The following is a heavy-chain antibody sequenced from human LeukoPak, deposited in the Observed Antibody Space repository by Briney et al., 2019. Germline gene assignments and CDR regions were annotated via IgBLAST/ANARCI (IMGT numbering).Heavy chain of an antibody. Sequence: ASVKVSCKASGYTFTDCYMHWVRQAPGQGFEWMGWINPNDGDTNYAQKFQGRVTMTRDTAISTAHMEVRRLRSDDTPVYYCARANFLYCSSSTCLFDYWGQGTLVTVSS. D-gene: IGHD2-2*01. CDR2: INPNDGDT. J-gene: IGHJ4*02. V-gene: IGHV1-2*02. CDR1: GYTFTDCY. CDR3: ARANFLYCSSSTCLFDY.